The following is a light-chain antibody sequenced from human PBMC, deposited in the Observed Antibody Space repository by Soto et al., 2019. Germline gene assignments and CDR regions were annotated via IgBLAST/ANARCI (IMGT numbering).Light chain of an antibody. J-gene: IGKJ4*01. CDR3: HQYATDPLT. V-gene: IGKV3-20*01. CDR2: GAS. Sequence: EIVLTQSPGTLSLSPGDRATLSCRASQSVGRDYLAWFQHKGGQAPRLLVHGASNRATGIPDRFSGSGSGTEFTLIISRLEPEDFAVYYCHQYATDPLTFGGGTKVEI. CDR1: QSVGRDY.